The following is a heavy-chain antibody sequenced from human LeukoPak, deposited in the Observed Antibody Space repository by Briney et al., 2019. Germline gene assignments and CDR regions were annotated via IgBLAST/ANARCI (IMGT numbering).Heavy chain of an antibody. D-gene: IGHD3-10*01. CDR2: INTSGGST. CDR3: ARDTQSGRAYYYYYYMDV. CDR1: GYTFTSYY. V-gene: IGHV1-46*01. J-gene: IGHJ6*03. Sequence: ASVKVSCKASGYTFTSYYMHWVRQAPGQGLEWKGIINTSGGSTSYAQKFQGRVTMTRDMSTSTVYMELSRLRSEDTAVYYCARDTQSGRAYYYYYYMDVWGKGTTVSVS.